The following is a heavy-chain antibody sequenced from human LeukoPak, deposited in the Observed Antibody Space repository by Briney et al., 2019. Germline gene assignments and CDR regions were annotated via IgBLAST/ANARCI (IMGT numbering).Heavy chain of an antibody. CDR3: AKDATPIRYYYGSGSYIDY. J-gene: IGHJ4*02. CDR1: GFTFSSYS. Sequence: TGGSLRLSCAASGFTFSSYSMNWVRQAPGKGLEWVSLISGDGGSTYYADSVKGRFTISRDNSKNSLYLQMNSLRTEDTALYYCAKDATPIRYYYGSGSYIDYWGQGTLVTVSS. V-gene: IGHV3-43*02. D-gene: IGHD3-10*01. CDR2: ISGDGGST.